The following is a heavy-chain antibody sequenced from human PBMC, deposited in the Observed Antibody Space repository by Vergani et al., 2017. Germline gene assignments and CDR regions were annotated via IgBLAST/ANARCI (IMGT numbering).Heavy chain of an antibody. CDR3: ARDSRLGMVVAATVFDY. D-gene: IGHD2-15*01. V-gene: IGHV3-7*01. CDR1: GFTFITYW. Sequence: EVQLVESGGGLVQPGGSLRLSCAASGFTFITYWMSWVRQAPGKGLEWVANINQDGRQKSYVDSVKGRFTISRDNAKNSLYLQMNSLRAEDTAVYYCARDSRLGMVVAATVFDYWGQGTLVTVSS. J-gene: IGHJ4*02. CDR2: INQDGRQK.